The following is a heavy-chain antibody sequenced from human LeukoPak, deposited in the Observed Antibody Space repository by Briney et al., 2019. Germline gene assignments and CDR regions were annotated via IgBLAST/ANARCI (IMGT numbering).Heavy chain of an antibody. V-gene: IGHV5-51*04. Sequence: GESLQISCQGSGYSFTSYWIGWVRPMPGKGLEWMGIIYPGDSDTRYSPSFQGQVTISADKPISTAYLQWSSLKASDTAMYYCARSIAAAVNWFDPWGQGTLVTVSS. CDR2: IYPGDSDT. CDR1: GYSFTSYW. CDR3: ARSIAAAVNWFDP. J-gene: IGHJ5*02. D-gene: IGHD6-13*01.